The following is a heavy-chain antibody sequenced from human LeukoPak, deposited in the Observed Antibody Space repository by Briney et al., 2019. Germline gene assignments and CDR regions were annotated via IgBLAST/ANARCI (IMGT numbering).Heavy chain of an antibody. CDR2: ISSSSSYI. CDR1: GFTFSSYS. J-gene: IGHJ4*02. CDR3: ARVRITMVRGVIQDYYFDY. V-gene: IGHV3-21*01. Sequence: PGGSLRLSCAASGFTFSSYSMNWARQAPGKGLEWVSSISSSSSYIYYADSVKGRFTISRDNAKNSLYLQMNSLRAEDAAVYYCARVRITMVRGVIQDYYFDYWGQGTLVTVSS. D-gene: IGHD3-10*01.